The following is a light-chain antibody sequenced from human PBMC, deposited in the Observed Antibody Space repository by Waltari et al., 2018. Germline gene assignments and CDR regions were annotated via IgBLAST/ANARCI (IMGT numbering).Light chain of an antibody. V-gene: IGLV3-1*01. Sequence: SYELTQPPSVSVSPGQTASITCSGERLGDKYAAWYQQKSGQSPVLVIYQDFKRPSGRPDRFSGSNSGNTATLTISGTQAMDEADYYCQAWDRDCMVFGGGTRLTVL. CDR2: QDF. J-gene: IGLJ3*02. CDR1: RLGDKY. CDR3: QAWDRDCMV.